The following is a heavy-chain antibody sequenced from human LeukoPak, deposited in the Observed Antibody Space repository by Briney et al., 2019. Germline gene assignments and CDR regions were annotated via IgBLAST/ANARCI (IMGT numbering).Heavy chain of an antibody. CDR3: ASQGGVRNDY. CDR2: ICLDGRI. J-gene: IGHJ4*02. Sequence: GSLRLSCAASGFTFSSYAMSWVRQPPGKGLEWIGEICLDGRIHYTPSLKSRATISIDRSKDQFSLRLLSVVDADAAIYFCASQGGVRNDYWGQGTLVTVSS. D-gene: IGHD1-1*01. CDR1: GFTFSSYA. V-gene: IGHV4-4*01.